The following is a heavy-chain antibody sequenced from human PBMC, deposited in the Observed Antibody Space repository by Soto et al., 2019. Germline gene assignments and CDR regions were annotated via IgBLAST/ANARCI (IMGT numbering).Heavy chain of an antibody. CDR2: IIPILGIA. CDR3: ARDLPHTPLTTVTTNNWFDP. CDR1: GVTFSSYT. J-gene: IGHJ5*02. Sequence: GASVKVSCKASGVTFSSYTISWVRQAPGQGLEWMGRIIPILGIANYAQKFQGRVTITADKSTSTAYMELSSLRSEDTAVYYCARDLPHTPLTTVTTNNWFDPWGQGTLVTVSS. D-gene: IGHD4-17*01. V-gene: IGHV1-69*04.